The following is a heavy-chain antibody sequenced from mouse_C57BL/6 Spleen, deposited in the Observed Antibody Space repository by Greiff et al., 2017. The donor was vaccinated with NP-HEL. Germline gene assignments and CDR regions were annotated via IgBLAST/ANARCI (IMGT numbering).Heavy chain of an antibody. CDR1: GYTFTDYN. V-gene: IGHV1-18*01. J-gene: IGHJ1*03. CDR3: ARRATTVVDWYFDV. D-gene: IGHD1-1*01. CDR2: INPNNGGT. Sequence: EVQLQQSGPELVKPGASVKIPCKASGYTFTDYNMDWVKQSHGKSLEWIGDINPNNGGTSYNQKFKGKATLTVDKSSSTAYMELRSLTSADTAVYYCARRATTVVDWYFDVWGTGTTVTVSS.